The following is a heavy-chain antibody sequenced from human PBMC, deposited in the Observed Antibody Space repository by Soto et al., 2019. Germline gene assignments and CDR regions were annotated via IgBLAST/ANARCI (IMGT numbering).Heavy chain of an antibody. V-gene: IGHV2-5*01. J-gene: IGHJ5*02. CDR1: GFSLSTSGVG. D-gene: IGHD6-13*01. CDR3: AHLRKRPDSSNVAPKVYNWFDP. Sequence: SGPTLVKPTQTLTLTCTFSGFSLSTSGVGVGWIRQPPGKALEWLALIYWNDDKRYSPSLKSRLTITKDTSKNQVVLTMTNMDPVDTATYYCAHLRKRPDSSNVAPKVYNWFDPWGQGTLVTVSS. CDR2: IYWNDDK.